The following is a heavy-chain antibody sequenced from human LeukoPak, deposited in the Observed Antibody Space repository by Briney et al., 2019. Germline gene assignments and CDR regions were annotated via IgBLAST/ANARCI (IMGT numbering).Heavy chain of an antibody. J-gene: IGHJ4*02. CDR2: INAGNGNT. CDR1: GYTFTSYA. CDR3: ARGLKYYYDSSGYYHDY. Sequence: GASVTVSCTASGYTFTSYAMHWVRQAPGQRLEWMGWINAGNGNTKYSQKFQGRVTITRDTSASTAYMELSSLRSEDTAVYYCARGLKYYYDSSGYYHDYWGQGTLVTVSS. D-gene: IGHD3-22*01. V-gene: IGHV1-3*01.